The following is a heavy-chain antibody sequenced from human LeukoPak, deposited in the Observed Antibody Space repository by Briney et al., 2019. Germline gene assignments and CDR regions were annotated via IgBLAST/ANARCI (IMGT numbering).Heavy chain of an antibody. V-gene: IGHV1-2*02. D-gene: IGHD2-2*01. CDR3: ARAGQDIVVVPAADYYYYMDV. Sequence: ASVKVSCKASGYTFTGYYMHWVRQAPGQGLEWMGWINPNSGGTNYAQKFQGRVTMTRDTSISTAYMELSRLRSDDTAVYYCARAGQDIVVVPAADYYYYMDVWGKGTTVTVSS. J-gene: IGHJ6*03. CDR1: GYTFTGYY. CDR2: INPNSGGT.